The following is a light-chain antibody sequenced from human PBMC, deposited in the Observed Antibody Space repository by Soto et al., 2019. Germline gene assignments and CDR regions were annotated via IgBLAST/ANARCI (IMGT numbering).Light chain of an antibody. CDR2: AAS. V-gene: IGKV1-27*01. CDR3: QEYDTVRLT. CDR1: QGVANH. Sequence: DIQMTQSPSSLSASVGDTVTITCRASQGVANHLAWYQQKPGGVPELLISAASTLESGVPSRFSASGSKKDFTLTISSLQPGDVATYYCQEYDTVRLTFGGGTKVDIK. J-gene: IGKJ4*01.